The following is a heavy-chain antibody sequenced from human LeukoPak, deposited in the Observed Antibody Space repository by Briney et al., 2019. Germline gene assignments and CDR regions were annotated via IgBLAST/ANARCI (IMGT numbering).Heavy chain of an antibody. D-gene: IGHD3-16*01. CDR1: GFPFTDLTEYY. V-gene: IGHV1-2*02. Sequence: GGAVKASCKAFGFPFTDLTEYYIHWVRQEPGQGREWKGWINPNNGVPKYEPKFRGRVTMTRDMSMNTAYMELSSLTSDDTAVYYCARRLGGSTEGYEFWGQGPLVTVSS. CDR3: ARRLGGSTEGYEF. CDR2: INPNNGVP. J-gene: IGHJ4*02.